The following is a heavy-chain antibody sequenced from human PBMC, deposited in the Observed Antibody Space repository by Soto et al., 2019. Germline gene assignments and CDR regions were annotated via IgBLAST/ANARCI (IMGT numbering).Heavy chain of an antibody. CDR1: GYSFTSYW. Sequence: GESLKISCKGSGYSFTSYWIGWVRQMPGKGLEWMGIIYPGDSDTRYSPSFQGQVTISADKSISTAYLQWSSLKASDTAMYYCARQPPSGYPRDYFDYWGQGTLVTVSS. CDR2: IYPGDSDT. CDR3: ARQPPSGYPRDYFDY. D-gene: IGHD3-22*01. J-gene: IGHJ4*02. V-gene: IGHV5-51*01.